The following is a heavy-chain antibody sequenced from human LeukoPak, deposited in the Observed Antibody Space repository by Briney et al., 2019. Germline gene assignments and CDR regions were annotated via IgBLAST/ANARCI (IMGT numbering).Heavy chain of an antibody. V-gene: IGHV3-21*01. J-gene: IGHJ4*02. CDR1: GFIFSSHA. D-gene: IGHD3-10*01. CDR3: ARAMSFYYGSAFDY. CDR2: SSTSSTYM. Sequence: GGSLRLSCAASGFIFSSHAMSWVRQAPGKGLEWVSSSSTSSTYMYYADSVKGRFTISRDNAKSSLYLQMDSLRAEDTAVYYCARAMSFYYGSAFDYWGQGTLVTVSS.